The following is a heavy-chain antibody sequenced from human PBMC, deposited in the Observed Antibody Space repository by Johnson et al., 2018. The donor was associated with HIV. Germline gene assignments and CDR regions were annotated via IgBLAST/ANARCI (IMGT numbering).Heavy chain of an antibody. CDR2: IKSKTDGGTT. J-gene: IGHJ3*02. V-gene: IGHV3-15*01. CDR3: ARDLGGGYSSSSYAFDI. D-gene: IGHD6-6*01. CDR1: GFTFSNAW. Sequence: VQLVESGGGLVKPGGSLRLSCAASGFTFSNAWMSWVRQAPGKGLEWVGRIKSKTDGGTTDYAAPVKGRFTISRDDSKNTLYLQMNSLRAEDTAVYYCARDLGGGYSSSSYAFDIWGQGTMVTVSS.